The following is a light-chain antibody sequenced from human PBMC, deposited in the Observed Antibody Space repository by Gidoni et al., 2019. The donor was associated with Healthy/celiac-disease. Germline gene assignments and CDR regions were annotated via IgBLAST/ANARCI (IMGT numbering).Light chain of an antibody. CDR3: QQRSNWPPIT. CDR1: QSVSSY. Sequence: EIVLTQSPATLSLSPGDRATLSCRASQSVSSYLAWYQQKPGQAPRLLIYDASNRATGIPPRFSGSGSGTDFTLTISSLEPEDFAVYYCQQRSNWPPITFXXXTRLEIK. CDR2: DAS. V-gene: IGKV3-11*01. J-gene: IGKJ5*01.